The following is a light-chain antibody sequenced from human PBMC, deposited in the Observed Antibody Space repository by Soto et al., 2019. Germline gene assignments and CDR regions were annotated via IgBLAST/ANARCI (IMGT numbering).Light chain of an antibody. V-gene: IGLV1-51*01. J-gene: IGLJ1*01. CDR3: GTWDSSLSTYV. CDR2: DNN. CDR1: SSNIGNNY. Sequence: VLTQPPSVSAAPGQKVTISCSGSSSNIGNNYVSWYQQLPGTAPKLLIYDNNKRPSGIPDRFSGSKSGTSATLGITGLQTGDEADYYCGTWDSSLSTYVFGIGTKVTVL.